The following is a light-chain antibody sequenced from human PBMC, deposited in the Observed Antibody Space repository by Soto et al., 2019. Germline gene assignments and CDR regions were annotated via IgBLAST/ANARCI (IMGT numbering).Light chain of an antibody. J-gene: IGLJ1*01. CDR1: SSDIGGHNL. CDR2: EGT. V-gene: IGLV2-23*01. CDR3: CSHAGGYTFV. Sequence: QSVLTQPASVSGSPGQSITISCTGSSSDIGGHNLVSWYQQIPGKAPKLIIYEGTKRPPGIPYRFSGSKSGNTASLAISGLQTEDEADYYCCSHAGGYTFVFGTGTKVTVL.